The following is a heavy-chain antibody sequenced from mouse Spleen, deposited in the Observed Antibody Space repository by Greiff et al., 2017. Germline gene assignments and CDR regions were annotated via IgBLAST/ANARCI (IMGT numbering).Heavy chain of an antibody. CDR2: IYPRSGNT. V-gene: IGHV1-81*01. J-gene: IGHJ2*01. CDR3: ARERELVLYYFDY. Sequence: QVQLKQSGAELARPGASVKLSCKASGYTFTSYGISWVKQRTGQGLEWIGEIYPRSGNTYYNEKFKGKATLTADKSSSTAYMELRSLTSEDSAVYFCARERELVLYYFDYWGQGTTLTVSS. D-gene: IGHD4-1*01. CDR1: GYTFTSYG.